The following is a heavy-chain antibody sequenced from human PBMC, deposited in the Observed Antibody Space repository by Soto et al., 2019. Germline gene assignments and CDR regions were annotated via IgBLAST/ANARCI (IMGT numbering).Heavy chain of an antibody. CDR1: GFTFSSYW. CDR3: AIDQFRFMGYDYYYMDV. V-gene: IGHV3-7*01. D-gene: IGHD3-10*01. CDR2: IKQDGSEK. J-gene: IGHJ6*03. Sequence: GGSLRLSCAASGFTFSSYWMSWVRQAPGKGLEWVANIKQDGSEKYYVDSVKGRFTVSRDNTRNSLYLQMNSLRAEDTAVYYCAIDQFRFMGYDYYYMDVWGKGTTVTVSS.